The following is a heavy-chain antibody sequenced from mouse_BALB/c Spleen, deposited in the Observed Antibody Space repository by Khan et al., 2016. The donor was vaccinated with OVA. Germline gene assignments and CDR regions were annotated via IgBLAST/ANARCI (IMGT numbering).Heavy chain of an antibody. CDR1: GFNINDTC. CDR2: IDPANGDT. V-gene: IGHV14-3*02. D-gene: IGHD1-1*01. J-gene: IGHJ4*01. Sequence: VQLKPSGAELVKPGASVKLSCTASGFNINDTCLHWVKQRPEQGLEWIGRIDPANGDTKYDPKFQAKATITADTPSNIAYLQLSSLTAEDTAVYYCARSNSLWPMDYWGQGTSVTVSS. CDR3: ARSNSLWPMDY.